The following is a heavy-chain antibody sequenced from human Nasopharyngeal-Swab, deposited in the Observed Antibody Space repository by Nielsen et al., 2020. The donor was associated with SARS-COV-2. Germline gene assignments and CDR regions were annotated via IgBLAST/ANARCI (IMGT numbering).Heavy chain of an antibody. CDR1: GYRFISYW. CDR3: ARTAIEGSYYRSDAFDI. Sequence: QVPCQGSGYRFISYWIVWVRQMPGKGLEWMGITYPGDSDTRYSPPFQGQVTISADKSSNTAYLQWSSLKASDAAMYYCARTAIEGSYYRSDAFDIWGLETMVTV. V-gene: IGHV5-51*01. D-gene: IGHD3-10*01. J-gene: IGHJ3*02. CDR2: TYPGDSDT.